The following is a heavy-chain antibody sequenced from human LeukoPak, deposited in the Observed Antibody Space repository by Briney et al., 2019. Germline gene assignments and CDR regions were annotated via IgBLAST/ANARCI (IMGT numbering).Heavy chain of an antibody. CDR3: ARAVAGALDY. CDR2: ISSSSTI. Sequence: GRSLRLSCAASGFTFSSYSMNWVRQAPGKGLEWVSYISSSSTIYYADSVKGRFTISRDNAKNSLYLQMNSLRAEDTAVYYCARAVAGALDYWGQGTLVTVSS. CDR1: GFTFSSYS. V-gene: IGHV3-48*01. D-gene: IGHD6-19*01. J-gene: IGHJ4*02.